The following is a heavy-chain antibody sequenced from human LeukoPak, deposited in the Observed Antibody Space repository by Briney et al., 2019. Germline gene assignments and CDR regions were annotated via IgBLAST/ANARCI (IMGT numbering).Heavy chain of an antibody. V-gene: IGHV4-59*01. Sequence: SETLSLTCTVSGGSLSSYYWSWIRQPPGKGLEWIGYIYYSGSTNYNPSLTSRVTISVDTSKNQFSLKLSSVTAADTAVYYCARGYYYYYGMDVWGQGTTVTVSS. J-gene: IGHJ6*02. CDR3: ARGYYYYYGMDV. CDR2: IYYSGST. CDR1: GGSLSSYY.